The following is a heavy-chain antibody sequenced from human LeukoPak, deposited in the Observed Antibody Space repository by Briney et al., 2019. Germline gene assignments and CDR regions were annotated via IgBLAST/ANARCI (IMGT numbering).Heavy chain of an antibody. Sequence: SETLSLTCTVSGDSISSGSYYWGWIRQPPGKGLEWIGSIYYSGATYYNPSPESRVAISVDTSKNQFSLKLSSVTAADTAQYYCARYISSACPHWGQGTLVTVSS. CDR1: GDSISSGSYY. J-gene: IGHJ4*02. V-gene: IGHV4-39*01. CDR2: IYYSGAT. CDR3: ARYISSACPH. D-gene: IGHD3-22*01.